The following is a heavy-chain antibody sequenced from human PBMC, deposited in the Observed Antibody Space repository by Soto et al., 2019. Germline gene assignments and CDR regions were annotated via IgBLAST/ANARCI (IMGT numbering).Heavy chain of an antibody. CDR2: IYPDDSDT. Sequence: HGESLKISCKGSGYSFLNYWIGWVRQMPGKDLEWIGIIYPDDSDTRYSPSFQGQVTISADKAISTAYLQWSSLKASDTAMYYCARGYCSSTSCFRIRFDPWGQGTLVTVSS. D-gene: IGHD2-2*01. J-gene: IGHJ5*02. CDR3: ARGYCSSTSCFRIRFDP. V-gene: IGHV5-51*01. CDR1: GYSFLNYW.